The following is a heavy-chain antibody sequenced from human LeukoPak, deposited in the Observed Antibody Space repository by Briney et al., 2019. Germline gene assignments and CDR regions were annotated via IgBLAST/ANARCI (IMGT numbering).Heavy chain of an antibody. CDR1: GFTFDDYA. Sequence: GRSLRLSCAASGFTFDDYAMHWVRQSPGKGLEWVLGISWNSDRIVYADSVKGRFTIYRDNAKNSMYLKMNSVRAADTALYYCAKLGAVAVAGIDYWGQGTLVTVSS. J-gene: IGHJ4*02. CDR2: ISWNSDRI. D-gene: IGHD6-19*01. V-gene: IGHV3-9*01. CDR3: AKLGAVAVAGIDY.